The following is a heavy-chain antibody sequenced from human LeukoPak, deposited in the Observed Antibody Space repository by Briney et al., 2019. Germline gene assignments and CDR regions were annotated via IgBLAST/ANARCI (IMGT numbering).Heavy chain of an antibody. D-gene: IGHD6-19*01. CDR1: GYTFTGYY. V-gene: IGHV1-2*02. J-gene: IGHJ6*02. CDR3: ATDAIAVAGYGMDV. CDR2: INPNSGGT. Sequence: ASVKVSCKASGYTFTGYYMHWVRQAPGQGLEWMGWINPNSGGTNYAQKFQGRVTMTRDTSISTAYMELSSLRSEDTAVYYCATDAIAVAGYGMDVWGQGTTVTVSS.